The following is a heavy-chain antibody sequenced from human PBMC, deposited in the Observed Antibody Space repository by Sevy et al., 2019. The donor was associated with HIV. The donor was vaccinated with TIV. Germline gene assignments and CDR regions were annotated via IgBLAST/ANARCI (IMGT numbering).Heavy chain of an antibody. V-gene: IGHV3-7*01. D-gene: IGHD3-22*01. CDR2: IKQDGSDK. J-gene: IGHJ6*02. CDR1: GFTFSRNW. Sequence: GGSLRLSCAASGFTFSRNWMSWVRQAPGKGLEWVANIKQDGSDKHYVDSVKGRFTISRDKAKNSLYLLLNSLRAEDTAVYYCAREGYSRDYYYGMDVWGQGTTVTVSS. CDR3: AREGYSRDYYYGMDV.